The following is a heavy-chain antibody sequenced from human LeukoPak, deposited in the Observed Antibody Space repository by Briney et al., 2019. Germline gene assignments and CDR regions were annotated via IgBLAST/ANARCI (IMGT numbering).Heavy chain of an antibody. D-gene: IGHD3-22*01. J-gene: IGHJ3*02. CDR1: GFSLSTRGMC. CDR3: ARIRYYYDSSGYYSDI. Sequence: SGPALVKPTQTLTLTCTFSGFSLSTRGMCVSWIRQPPGKALEWLSRIDWDDDKYYSTSLKTRLTIPKDTSKNQVVLRMTSMDPVDTATYYCARIRYYYDSSGYYSDIWGQGTMVTVSS. CDR2: IDWDDDK. V-gene: IGHV2-70*11.